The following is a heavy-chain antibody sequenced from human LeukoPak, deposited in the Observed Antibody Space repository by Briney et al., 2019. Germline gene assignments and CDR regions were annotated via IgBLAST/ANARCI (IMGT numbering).Heavy chain of an antibody. CDR1: GFTFSNYA. Sequence: GGSLRLSCAASGFTFSNYAMSWVRQAPGKGLEWVSAIAGSGGATYYADSVKGRFTISRDNSKNTLYLQINSLRVEDTAVYYCAKDRDSVKWYKDAFHKWGLGTTVTVSS. V-gene: IGHV3-23*01. CDR2: IAGSGGAT. CDR3: AKDRDSVKWYKDAFHK. D-gene: IGHD1-1*01. J-gene: IGHJ3*02.